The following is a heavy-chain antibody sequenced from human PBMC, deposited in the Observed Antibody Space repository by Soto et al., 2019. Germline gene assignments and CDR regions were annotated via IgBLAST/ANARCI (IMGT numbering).Heavy chain of an antibody. CDR2: IDPNGGRT. CDR3: ARDQSYTDLYWWLDT. Sequence: QVHLVQSGAEVKKPGASVKVSCKASGYTFTSTYMHWVRQAPGQGLEWMGVIDPNGGRTIYAEKSQGRLTLTRDKSTATDYMQLSSLRPEDTAMYFCARDQSYTDLYWWLDTWGQGTLVTVSS. CDR1: GYTFTSTY. D-gene: IGHD2-15*01. V-gene: IGHV1-46*01. J-gene: IGHJ5*02.